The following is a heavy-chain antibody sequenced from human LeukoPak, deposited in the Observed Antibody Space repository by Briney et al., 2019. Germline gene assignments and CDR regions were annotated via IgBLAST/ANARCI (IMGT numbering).Heavy chain of an antibody. Sequence: ASVKVSCKASGYTFTSYGISWVRQAPGQGLEWMGWISAYNGNTNYAQKLQGRVTMTTDTSTSTAYMELRSLSSDDTAVYYCARVVFVGGIFDYWGQGTLVTVSS. CDR3: ARVVFVGGIFDY. D-gene: IGHD2-8*01. J-gene: IGHJ4*02. CDR2: ISAYNGNT. V-gene: IGHV1-18*01. CDR1: GYTFTSYG.